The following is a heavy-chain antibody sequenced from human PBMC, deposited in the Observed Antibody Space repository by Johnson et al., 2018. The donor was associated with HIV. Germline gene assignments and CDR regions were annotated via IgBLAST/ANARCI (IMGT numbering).Heavy chain of an antibody. J-gene: IGHJ3*02. V-gene: IGHV3-74*02. Sequence: VQLVESGGGLIQPGGSLRLSCAASGFTFSSYWMHWVRQAPGKGLVWVSRINSDGSSTSYADSVKGRFTISRDNSKNRLYLQMNSLRAEDTAVYYCAKGIVVGVRAFDIWGQGTMVTVSS. D-gene: IGHD3-22*01. CDR3: AKGIVVGVRAFDI. CDR1: GFTFSSYW. CDR2: INSDGSST.